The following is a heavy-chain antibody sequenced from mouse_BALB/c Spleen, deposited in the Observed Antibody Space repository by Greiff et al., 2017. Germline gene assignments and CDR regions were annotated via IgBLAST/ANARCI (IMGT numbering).Heavy chain of an antibody. Sequence: EVMLVESGGGLVQPGGSRKLSCAASGFTFSSFGMHWVRQAPEKGLEWVAYISSGSSTIYYADTVKGRFTISRDNPKNTLFLQMTSLRSEDTAMYYCARWDYYGAMDYWGQGTSVTVSS. CDR3: ARWDYYGAMDY. CDR1: GFTFSSFG. J-gene: IGHJ4*01. V-gene: IGHV5-17*02. D-gene: IGHD1-1*01. CDR2: ISSGSSTI.